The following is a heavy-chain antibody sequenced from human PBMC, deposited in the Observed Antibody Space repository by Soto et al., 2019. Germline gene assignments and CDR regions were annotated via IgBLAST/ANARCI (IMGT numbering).Heavy chain of an antibody. CDR2: IKQDGSEK. V-gene: IGHV3-7*05. D-gene: IGHD2-15*01. Sequence: EVQLVESGGGLVQPGGSLRLSCAASGFTFSSYWMSWVRQAPGKGLEWVANIKQDGSEKYYVDSVKGRFTISRDNAKNSLYLQMNSLRAEDTAVYYCPRVSCSGGSCYPSTIDYWGQGTLVTVSS. J-gene: IGHJ4*02. CDR1: GFTFSSYW. CDR3: PRVSCSGGSCYPSTIDY.